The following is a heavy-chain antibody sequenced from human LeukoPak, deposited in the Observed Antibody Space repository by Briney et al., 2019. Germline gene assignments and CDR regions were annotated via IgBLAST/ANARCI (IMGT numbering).Heavy chain of an antibody. D-gene: IGHD2-2*02. CDR2: INPKSGDT. Sequence: VKVSCKESGYFFTDYYMHWVRQAPGPGLEWMGWINPKSGDTKYAQKFQGRITMTRDTSISTSYMELSRLRSDDTAVYYCARERCTTAGCDKSFDSWGQGTLITVSS. V-gene: IGHV1-2*02. CDR1: GYFFTDYY. J-gene: IGHJ4*02. CDR3: ARERCTTAGCDKSFDS.